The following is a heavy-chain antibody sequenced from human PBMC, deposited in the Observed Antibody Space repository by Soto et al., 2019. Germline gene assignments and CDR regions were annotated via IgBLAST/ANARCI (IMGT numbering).Heavy chain of an antibody. D-gene: IGHD3-22*01. J-gene: IGHJ4*02. Sequence: QVQLVQSGAEVKKPGASVKVSCKASGYSFTGYSVHWVRQAPGQGLEWMGWISPKSGGTKYAQKLQGRVSMTRDTSITTVFMELSRVTSDDTAVYYCAREIMARATMITGRLFDYWGQGSLVTVPS. CDR2: ISPKSGGT. CDR3: AREIMARATMITGRLFDY. V-gene: IGHV1-2*02. CDR1: GYSFTGYS.